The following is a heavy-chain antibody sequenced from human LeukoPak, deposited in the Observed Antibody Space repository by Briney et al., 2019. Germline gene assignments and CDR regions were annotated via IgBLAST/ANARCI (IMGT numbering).Heavy chain of an antibody. D-gene: IGHD1-1*01. CDR1: GGSISSYY. CDR3: SRESPGTTISH. V-gene: IGHV4-59*01. CDR2: IYYSGST. J-gene: IGHJ4*02. Sequence: PSETLSLTCTVSGGSISSYYWSWIRQPPGKGLEWIGYIYYSGSTNYNPSLKSRVTISVDTSKNQFSLKLSSVTAADTAVYYCSRESPGTTISHWGQGTLVTVSS.